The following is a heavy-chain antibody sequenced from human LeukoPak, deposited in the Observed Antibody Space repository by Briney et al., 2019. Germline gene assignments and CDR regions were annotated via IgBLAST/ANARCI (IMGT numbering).Heavy chain of an antibody. CDR2: IYTRGTA. CDR1: DDSISDYY. D-gene: IGHD2-2*01. V-gene: IGHV4-4*09. CDR3: ARSRPAPKEFDH. Sequence: SEALSLTCTVSDDSISDYYWSWIRQPPGKGLEWIGYIYTRGTANYNPSLKSRVTMSADTSKNQFSLKLDSVTAADTAVYYCARSRPAPKEFDHWGQGTLVTVSS. J-gene: IGHJ4*02.